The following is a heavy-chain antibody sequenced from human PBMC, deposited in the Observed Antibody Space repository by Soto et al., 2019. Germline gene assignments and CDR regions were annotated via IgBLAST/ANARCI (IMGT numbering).Heavy chain of an antibody. CDR2: IRSKTNNYAT. CDR3: TTSPY. Sequence: LRLSCAVSGFTFSGAAIHWVRQAPGKGLEWIGRIRSKTNNYATAYADSVTGRFTLSRNDSSNTAYLQMNSLKTEDTAVYYCTTSPYWGQGTLVTVSS. CDR1: GFTFSGAA. J-gene: IGHJ4*02. V-gene: IGHV3-73*01.